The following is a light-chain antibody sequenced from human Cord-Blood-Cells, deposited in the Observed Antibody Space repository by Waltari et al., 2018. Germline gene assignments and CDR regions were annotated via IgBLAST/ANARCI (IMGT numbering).Light chain of an antibody. CDR2: AAF. J-gene: IGKJ2*01. CDR3: QQSYSTPYT. Sequence: DIQMTQSPSSLSASVGDRVTITCRASKSISSYLNWHQQKPGKAHKLLIYAAFSLQSGVPSRVSGSVSGTDFTLTINILQPEDFATYYCQQSYSTPYTFGQGTKLEIK. V-gene: IGKV1-39*01. CDR1: KSISSY.